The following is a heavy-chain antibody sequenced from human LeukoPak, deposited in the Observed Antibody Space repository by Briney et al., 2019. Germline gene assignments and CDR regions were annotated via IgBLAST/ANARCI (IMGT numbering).Heavy chain of an antibody. Sequence: SQTLSLTCTVSGGSISSGGYYWSWIRQHPGKGLEWIGYIYYSGSTYYNPSLKSRVTISVDTSKNQFSLKLSSVTAADTAVYYCAREYDDSSGYYCYWGQGTLVTVSS. CDR1: GGSISSGGYY. V-gene: IGHV4-31*03. CDR2: IYYSGST. CDR3: AREYDDSSGYYCY. J-gene: IGHJ4*02. D-gene: IGHD3-22*01.